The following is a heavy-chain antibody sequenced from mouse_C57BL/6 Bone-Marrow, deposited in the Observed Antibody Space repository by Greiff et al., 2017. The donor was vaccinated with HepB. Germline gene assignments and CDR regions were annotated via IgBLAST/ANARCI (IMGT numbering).Heavy chain of an antibody. J-gene: IGHJ2*01. CDR1: GYSFTGYY. Sequence: EVQLQQSGPELVKPGASVKISCKASGYSFTGYYMNWVKQSPEKSLEWIGEINPSTGGTTYNQKFKAKATLTVDKSSSTAYMQLKSLTSEDSAVYYCARGHLSFDYWGQGTTLTVSS. CDR3: ARGHLSFDY. V-gene: IGHV1-42*01. CDR2: INPSTGGT. D-gene: IGHD1-1*01.